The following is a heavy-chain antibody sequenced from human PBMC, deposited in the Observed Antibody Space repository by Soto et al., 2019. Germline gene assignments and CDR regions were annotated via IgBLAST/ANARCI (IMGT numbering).Heavy chain of an antibody. D-gene: IGHD2-15*01. Sequence: ASVKVSCKASGYTFTSYGISWVRQAPGQGLEWMGWISAYNGNTNYAQKLQGRVTMTTDTSTSTAYMELRSLRSDDTAVYYCARDRPLVVVAATVWFDPWGQGTLVTVS. V-gene: IGHV1-18*01. CDR1: GYTFTSYG. CDR2: ISAYNGNT. CDR3: ARDRPLVVVAATVWFDP. J-gene: IGHJ5*02.